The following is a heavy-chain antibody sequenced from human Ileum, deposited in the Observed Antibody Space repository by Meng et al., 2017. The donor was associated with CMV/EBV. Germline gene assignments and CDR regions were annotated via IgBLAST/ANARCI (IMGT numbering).Heavy chain of an antibody. CDR1: GGSFSGYY. CDR2: INHSGST. CDR3: ARGGPRSITMVRGVIDY. Sequence: SDTLSLTCAVYGGSFSGYYWSWIRQPPGKGLEWIGEINHSGSTNYNPSLKSRVTISVDTSKNQFSLKLSSVTAADTAVYYCARGGPRSITMVRGVIDYWGQGTLVTVSS. J-gene: IGHJ4*02. D-gene: IGHD3-10*01. V-gene: IGHV4-34*01.